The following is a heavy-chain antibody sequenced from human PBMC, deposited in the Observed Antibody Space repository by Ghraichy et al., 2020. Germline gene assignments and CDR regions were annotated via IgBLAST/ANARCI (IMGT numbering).Heavy chain of an antibody. CDR3: ARDSYFDLTGDGY. J-gene: IGHJ4*02. D-gene: IGHD7-27*01. V-gene: IGHV3-7*01. CDR2: IKQDGSEK. Sequence: GGSLRLSCAASGFTFSSYWMSWVRQAPGKGLEWVANIKQDGSEKYYVDSVKGRFTISRDNAKNSLYLQMNSLRAEDTAVYYCARDSYFDLTGDGYWGQGTLVTVSS. CDR1: GFTFSSYW.